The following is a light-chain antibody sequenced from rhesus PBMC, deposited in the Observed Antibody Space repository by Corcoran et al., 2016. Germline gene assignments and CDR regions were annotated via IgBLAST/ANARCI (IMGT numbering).Light chain of an antibody. CDR3: QQYSNWPPLT. V-gene: IGKV3-35*01. CDR1: QSVSSS. Sequence: EIVLTQSPATLSLSPGERATLSCRASQSVSSSLAWYQQKPGQASRLLIYDASSRPACIPDRFSGSGSGTDFTLPISCLEPEDVGVYYCQQYSNWPPLTFGGGTKVELK. CDR2: DAS. J-gene: IGKJ4*01.